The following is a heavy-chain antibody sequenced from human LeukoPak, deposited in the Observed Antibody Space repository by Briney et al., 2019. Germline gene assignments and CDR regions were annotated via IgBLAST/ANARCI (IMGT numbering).Heavy chain of an antibody. Sequence: ASVKVSCKASGYTFTGYYMHWVRQAPGQGLEWMGWINPNSGGTNYAQKFQGRVTMTRDTSISTAYMELSRLRSDDTAVYYCARPTTPVAAAGRLDAFDIWGQGTMVTVSS. J-gene: IGHJ3*02. V-gene: IGHV1-2*02. CDR3: ARPTTPVAAAGRLDAFDI. CDR1: GYTFTGYY. CDR2: INPNSGGT. D-gene: IGHD6-13*01.